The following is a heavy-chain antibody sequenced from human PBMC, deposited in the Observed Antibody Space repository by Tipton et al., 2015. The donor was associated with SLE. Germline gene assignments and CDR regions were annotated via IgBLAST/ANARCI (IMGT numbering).Heavy chain of an antibody. Sequence: TLSLTCTVSGGSISSYYWSWIRQPAGKGLEWIGRIYTGGNTKYNPSLEGRVTLSVDASKDQFSLRLTSVTAADTAVYYCVVCSPSSCSYFDYWGQGRLVTVSS. D-gene: IGHD2-2*01. CDR1: GGSISSYY. CDR2: IYTGGNT. J-gene: IGHJ4*02. CDR3: VVCSPSSCSYFDY. V-gene: IGHV4-4*07.